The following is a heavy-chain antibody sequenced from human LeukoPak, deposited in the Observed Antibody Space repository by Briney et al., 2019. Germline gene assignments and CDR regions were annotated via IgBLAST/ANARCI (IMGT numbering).Heavy chain of an antibody. CDR2: IYYTGST. V-gene: IGHV4-59*01. J-gene: IGHJ4*02. CDR1: GGSLSGYY. D-gene: IGHD1-26*01. CDR3: AREGGSYGGDFDY. Sequence: SETLSLTCTVSGGSLSGYYWSWIRQPPGKGLEWIGYIYYTGSTNYNPSLKSRVTISLDTSKNQFSLSLSSVAAADTAVYYCAREGGSYGGDFDYWGQGTLVTVSS.